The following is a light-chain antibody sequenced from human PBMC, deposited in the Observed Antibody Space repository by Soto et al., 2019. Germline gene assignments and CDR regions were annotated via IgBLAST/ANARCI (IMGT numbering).Light chain of an antibody. CDR1: TSDVGGYNY. J-gene: IGLJ1*01. V-gene: IGLV2-14*01. CDR3: SSYTTSGTLVV. Sequence: QSALTQPASVSGSPGQSITISCTGTTSDVGGYNYVSWYQQHPGKAPKVMIYEVTNRPSGVSNRCSGSKSGNTASLTISGLQADDEADYYCSSYTTSGTLVVFGTGTKLTVL. CDR2: EVT.